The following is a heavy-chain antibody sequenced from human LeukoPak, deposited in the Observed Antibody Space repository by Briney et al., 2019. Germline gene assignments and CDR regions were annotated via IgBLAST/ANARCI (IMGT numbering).Heavy chain of an antibody. V-gene: IGHV1-46*01. CDR1: GYTFTSYY. J-gene: IGHJ5*02. CDR3: ARDPGSSTIWGWFDL. D-gene: IGHD2-2*01. CDR2: INPSGGST. Sequence: ASVKVSCKASGYTFTSYYMHWVRQAPGQGLEWMGIINPSGGSTSYAQKFQGRVTMTRDTSTSTVYMELSSLRSEDTAGYYCARDPGSSTIWGWFDLWGQGTLVTFSS.